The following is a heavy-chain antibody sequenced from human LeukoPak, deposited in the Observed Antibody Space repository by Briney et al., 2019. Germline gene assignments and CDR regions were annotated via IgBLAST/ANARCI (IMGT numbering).Heavy chain of an antibody. CDR2: ILNHGSNK. J-gene: IGHJ4*02. V-gene: IGHV3-30*03. Sequence: GRSLRLSCAASGFTFSSYGMHWVRQAPGKGLEWVAVILNHGSNKYYADSVKGRFTISRDNSKNTLYLQMNSLSAEDTAVYYCATDQYSSGWSFDYWGQGTLVTVSS. CDR3: ATDQYSSGWSFDY. D-gene: IGHD6-19*01. CDR1: GFTFSSYG.